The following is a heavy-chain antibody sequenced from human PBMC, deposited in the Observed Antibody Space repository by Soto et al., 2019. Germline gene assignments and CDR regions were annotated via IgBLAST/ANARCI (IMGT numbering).Heavy chain of an antibody. CDR3: ARSPGVSPTHPSDP. CDR2: IYHDGST. CDR1: GGSISSINW. J-gene: IGHJ5*02. Sequence: QVQLQESGPRLVKPSGTLSLTCGVSGGSISSINWWSWVRQSPGKGLEWIGEIYHDGSTNYNPSLKSRLNISVEKSKNQFSLKVPSVPAADTAVYYCARSPGVSPTHPSDPWGQGTLFTVSS. D-gene: IGHD6-13*01. V-gene: IGHV4-4*02.